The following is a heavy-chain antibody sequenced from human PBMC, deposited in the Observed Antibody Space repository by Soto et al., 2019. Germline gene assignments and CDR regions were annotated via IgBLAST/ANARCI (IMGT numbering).Heavy chain of an antibody. CDR3: ARAKATLIAVFYYYDVLAV. CDR1: GGTFSSYA. CDR2: IIPIFGTA. V-gene: IGHV1-69*01. J-gene: IGHJ6*02. Sequence: SGGTFSSYAISWVRQAPGQGLEWMGGIIPIFGTANYAQKFQGRVTITADESTSTAYMELSSLRSEDTAVYYCARAKATLIAVFYYYDVLAVRTQRTTDPVSS. D-gene: IGHD6-19*01.